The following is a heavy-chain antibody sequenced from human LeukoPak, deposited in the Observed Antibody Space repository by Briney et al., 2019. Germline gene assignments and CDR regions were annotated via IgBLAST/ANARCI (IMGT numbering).Heavy chain of an antibody. J-gene: IGHJ4*02. D-gene: IGHD3-22*01. Sequence: GGSLRLSCAASGFTFSSYSMNWVRQAPGKGLEWVSAISGSGGSTYYADSVKGRFTISRDNSKNTLYLQMNSLRAEDTAVYYCAKADTDYYELYYFDYWGQGTLVTVSS. CDR2: ISGSGGST. CDR3: AKADTDYYELYYFDY. V-gene: IGHV3-23*01. CDR1: GFTFSSYS.